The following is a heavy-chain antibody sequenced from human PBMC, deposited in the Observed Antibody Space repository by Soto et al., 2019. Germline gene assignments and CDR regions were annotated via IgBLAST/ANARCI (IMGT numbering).Heavy chain of an antibody. CDR3: ARWGESISSTHIRAFDI. Sequence: QMQLQESGPGLVKPSETLSLTCTVSGDSITNYYWNWIRQPPGKELEWVGFTHHTGGAMYSPSLKSRVAMSVETSKSQFYLRLSSVTAADTAVYFCARWGESISSTHIRAFDIWGQGAMVTVSS. D-gene: IGHD6-6*01. V-gene: IGHV4-59*01. CDR1: GDSITNYY. CDR2: THHTGGA. J-gene: IGHJ3*02.